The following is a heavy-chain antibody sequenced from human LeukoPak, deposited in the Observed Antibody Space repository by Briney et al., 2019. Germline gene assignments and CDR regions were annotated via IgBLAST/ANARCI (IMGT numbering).Heavy chain of an antibody. CDR3: ARAARTILGVAGRFDP. J-gene: IGHJ5*02. V-gene: IGHV4-59*01. CDR2: IYYSGST. Sequence: PSETLSLSCTVSGGSISSYYWSWIRQPPGKGLEWIGYIYYSGSTNYNPSLKSRVTISVDTSKNQFSLKLSSVTAADTAVYYCARAARTILGVAGRFDPWGQGTLVTVSS. D-gene: IGHD3-3*01. CDR1: GGSISSYY.